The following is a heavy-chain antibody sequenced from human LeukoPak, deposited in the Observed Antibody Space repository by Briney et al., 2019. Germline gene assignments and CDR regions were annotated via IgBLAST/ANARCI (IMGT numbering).Heavy chain of an antibody. CDR2: INSDGSST. D-gene: IGHD1-26*01. Sequence: PGGSLRLSCAASGFTFSSYWMHWARHAPGKGLVWVSRINSDGSSTSYADSVKGRFTISRDNAKNTLYLQMNSLRAEDTAVYYCAKDWAYSGSYVVRSYYFDYWGQGTLVTVSS. V-gene: IGHV3-74*01. CDR3: AKDWAYSGSYVVRSYYFDY. J-gene: IGHJ4*02. CDR1: GFTFSSYW.